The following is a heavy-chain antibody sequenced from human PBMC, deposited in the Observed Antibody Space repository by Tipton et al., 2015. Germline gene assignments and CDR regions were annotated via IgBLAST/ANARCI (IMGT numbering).Heavy chain of an antibody. J-gene: IGHJ4*02. D-gene: IGHD6-19*01. V-gene: IGHV4-34*01. Sequence: LRLSCAASGFTFSNYAMSWVRQAPGKGLEWIGEINHTGSTKYTPSLKSRVFISVDTSKKQFSLRLSSMTAADTAVYYCARAVAGTFDYWGQGTLVTVSS. CDR3: ARAVAGTFDY. CDR2: INHTGST. CDR1: GFTFSNYA.